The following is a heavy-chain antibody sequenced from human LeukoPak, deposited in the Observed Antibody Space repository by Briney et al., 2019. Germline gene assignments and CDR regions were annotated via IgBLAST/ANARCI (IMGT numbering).Heavy chain of an antibody. V-gene: IGHV1-3*01. CDR1: GYTFTTYA. Sequence: GASVKVSCKASGYTFTTYAIHWVRQAPGQGLQWMGWISVGDGNTNYSQKFQGRVTLTRDTSASTAYMELTSLISEDTAVYYCARGYSGVVPAAPPDFWGQGTPGTVSS. J-gene: IGHJ4*02. CDR3: ARGYSGVVPAAPPDF. CDR2: ISVGDGNT. D-gene: IGHD2-2*01.